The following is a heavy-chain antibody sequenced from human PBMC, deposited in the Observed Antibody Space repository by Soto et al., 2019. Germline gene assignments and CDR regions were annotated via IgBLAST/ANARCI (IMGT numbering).Heavy chain of an antibody. V-gene: IGHV4-34*01. Sequence: SETLSLTCAVYGGSFSGYYWSWIRQPPGKGLEWIGEINHSGSTNYNPSLKSRVTISVDTSKNQFSLKLSSVTAADTAVYYCARGVGGYEYYFDYWGQGTLVTVSS. CDR1: GGSFSGYY. CDR3: ARGVGGYEYYFDY. CDR2: INHSGST. J-gene: IGHJ4*02. D-gene: IGHD5-12*01.